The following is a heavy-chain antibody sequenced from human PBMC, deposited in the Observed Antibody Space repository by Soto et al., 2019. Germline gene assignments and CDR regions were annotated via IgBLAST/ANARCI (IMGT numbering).Heavy chain of an antibody. D-gene: IGHD5-18*01. CDR2: IAGDSTRI. CDR3: ARDGGYNYVPFVS. J-gene: IGHJ4*02. CDR1: GFSFSTYS. Sequence: PGGSLRLSCAASGFSFSTYSMNWVRQAPGKGLEWISYIAGDSTRIHYADSVKGRFTISRDNAENSLYLQMKSLRAQDTPVFFSARDGGYNYVPFVSWGQGALVTLSS. V-gene: IGHV3-48*01.